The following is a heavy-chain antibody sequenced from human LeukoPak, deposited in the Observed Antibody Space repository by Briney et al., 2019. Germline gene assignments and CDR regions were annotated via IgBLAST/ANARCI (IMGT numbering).Heavy chain of an antibody. CDR1: GFTFSDYC. CDR3: ARAAGWFDP. Sequence: GGSLRLSCAASGFTFSDYCMTWIRQAPGKGLKWVSYISSSSNNIHYANSVRGRFTISRDNAKNSVYLQMNSLRAEDTAIYYCARAAGWFDPWGQGTLVTVSS. J-gene: IGHJ5*02. CDR2: ISSSSNNI. V-gene: IGHV3-11*01.